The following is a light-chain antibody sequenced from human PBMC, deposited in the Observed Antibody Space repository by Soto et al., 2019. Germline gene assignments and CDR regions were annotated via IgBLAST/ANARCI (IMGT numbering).Light chain of an antibody. Sequence: EIVMTQSPATLSVSPGERATLSCRASQSVGSNLARYQQKPGQAPSLLISGASTRATSSIPARFSGSGSGTEFTLTITSLQSEDFAVYYCQQYKDWPPLTFGGGTKVEIK. CDR2: GAS. J-gene: IGKJ4*01. CDR1: QSVGSN. V-gene: IGKV3-15*01. CDR3: QQYKDWPPLT.